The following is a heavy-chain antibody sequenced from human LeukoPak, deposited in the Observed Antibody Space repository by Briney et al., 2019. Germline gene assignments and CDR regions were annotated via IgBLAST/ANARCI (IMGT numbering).Heavy chain of an antibody. CDR2: IIPIFGTA. Sequence: ASVTVSCKASGGTFSSYAISWVRQAPGQGLEWMGGIIPIFGTANYAQKFQGRVTITADKSTSTAYMERSSLRSEDTAVYYCARRQQPLNWFDPWGQGTLVTVSS. J-gene: IGHJ5*02. CDR1: GGTFSSYA. D-gene: IGHD6-13*01. V-gene: IGHV1-69*06. CDR3: ARRQQPLNWFDP.